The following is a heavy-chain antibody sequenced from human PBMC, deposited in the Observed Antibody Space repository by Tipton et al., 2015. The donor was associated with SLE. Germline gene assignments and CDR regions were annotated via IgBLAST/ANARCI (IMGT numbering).Heavy chain of an antibody. Sequence: GLVKPSQTLSLTCAISGDSVSTDRGAWNWIRQSPSGGLEWLGRTYYRSKWYNDYASSVKSRIVITPDTSKNQFSLQLNSVTPEDTAVYYCTGEPNYWGSYDIWGQGTMVTVSS. CDR1: GDSVSTDRGA. D-gene: IGHD7-27*01. V-gene: IGHV6-1*01. CDR2: TYYRSKWYN. CDR3: TGEPNYWGSYDI. J-gene: IGHJ3*02.